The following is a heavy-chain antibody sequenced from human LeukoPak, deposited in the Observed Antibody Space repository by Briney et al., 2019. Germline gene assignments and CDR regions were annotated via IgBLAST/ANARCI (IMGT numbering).Heavy chain of an antibody. CDR2: IYHGGST. D-gene: IGHD6-19*01. CDR1: AYSISSGYY. J-gene: IGHJ4*02. V-gene: IGHV4-38-2*01. Sequence: SETLSLTCAVSAYSISSGYYWGWIRQPPGKGLEWIGSIYHGGSTYYNPSLKSRVTISVDTSKNQFSLKRSSVTAADTAVYYGAIRPGIAVAGNYYFDYWGQGTLVTVSS. CDR3: AIRPGIAVAGNYYFDY.